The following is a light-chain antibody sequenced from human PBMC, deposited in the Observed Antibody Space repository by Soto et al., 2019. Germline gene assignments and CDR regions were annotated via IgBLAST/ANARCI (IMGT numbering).Light chain of an antibody. CDR3: QQYNNWPRT. CDR2: GAS. Sequence: EIVMTQSPATLSVSPGGRATLSCRASQSVSSKLAWFQQKPGQTPRLLIYGASTRATGIPARFSGIGSGTEFTLTISSLQSEDFAVYYCQQYNNWPRTFGPGTKVDIK. J-gene: IGKJ3*01. V-gene: IGKV3-15*01. CDR1: QSVSSK.